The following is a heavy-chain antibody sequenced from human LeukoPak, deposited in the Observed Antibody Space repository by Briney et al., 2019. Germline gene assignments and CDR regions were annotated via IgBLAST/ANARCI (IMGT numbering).Heavy chain of an antibody. V-gene: IGHV3-11*01. CDR2: ISSSGSTI. D-gene: IGHD3-10*01. J-gene: IGHJ4*02. CDR1: GFTFSNAW. CDR3: AREGSYYGSGSYYSFDY. Sequence: GGSLRLSCAASGFTFSNAWMSWIRQAPGKGLEWVSYISSSGSTIYYADSVKGRFTISRDNAKNSLYLQMNSLRAEDTAVYYCAREGSYYGSGSYYSFDYWGQGTLVTVSS.